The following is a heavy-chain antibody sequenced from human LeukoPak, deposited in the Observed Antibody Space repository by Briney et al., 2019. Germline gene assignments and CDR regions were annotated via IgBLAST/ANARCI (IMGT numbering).Heavy chain of an antibody. V-gene: IGHV3-23*01. CDR2: ISGSGGST. J-gene: IGHJ4*02. CDR1: GFTFSNYA. Sequence: GGSLRLSCASSGFTFSNYAMSWVRQAPGKGLEWVSAISGSGGSTYYADSVKGRFTISRDNSKNTLYLQMNSLRAEDTAVYYCARIPSGYCGGDCYFDYWGQGTLVTVSS. CDR3: ARIPSGYCGGDCYFDY. D-gene: IGHD2-21*02.